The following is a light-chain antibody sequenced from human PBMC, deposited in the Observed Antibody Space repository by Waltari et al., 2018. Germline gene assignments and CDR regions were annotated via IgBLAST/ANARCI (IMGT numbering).Light chain of an antibody. V-gene: IGLV3-19*01. J-gene: IGLJ2*01. Sequence: SFELTQDPAVSVALGQTVRIPCHGDILITFFSYGCRQKPGQAPELVIYGNNNRPSGIPDRFSASSSGTTTSLTITGAQAEDEADYYCSSRDMSGDVVFGGGTELTVL. CDR3: SSRDMSGDVV. CDR1: ILITFF. CDR2: GNN.